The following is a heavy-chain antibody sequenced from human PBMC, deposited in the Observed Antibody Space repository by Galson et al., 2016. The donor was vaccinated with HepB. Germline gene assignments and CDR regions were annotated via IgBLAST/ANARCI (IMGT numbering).Heavy chain of an antibody. D-gene: IGHD4-17*01. CDR1: GFIFNSHT. V-gene: IGHV3-30*18. CDR3: AKDAAVTLPGVYFDY. Sequence: SLRLSCAASGFIFNSHTIHWVRQAPGKGLDWVASISHDGINEKYADSVRGRFTISRDNSKDTMFLQMNSLRAEDTAMYYCAKDAAVTLPGVYFDYWGQGTLVTVSS. CDR2: ISHDGINE. J-gene: IGHJ4*02.